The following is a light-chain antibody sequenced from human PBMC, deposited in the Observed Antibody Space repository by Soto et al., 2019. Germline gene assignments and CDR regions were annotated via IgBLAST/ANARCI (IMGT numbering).Light chain of an antibody. Sequence: QSVLTQPPSVSAAPGQKVTISCAGSSSNIGKNFVSWYQQLPGTAPKLVVYDINKRPSGIPDRFSVSKSGTSATLAITGLQPGDEADYYCGSWDSSLYAVVFGGGTKLTVL. J-gene: IGLJ2*01. CDR1: SSNIGKNF. CDR3: GSWDSSLYAVV. V-gene: IGLV1-51*01. CDR2: DIN.